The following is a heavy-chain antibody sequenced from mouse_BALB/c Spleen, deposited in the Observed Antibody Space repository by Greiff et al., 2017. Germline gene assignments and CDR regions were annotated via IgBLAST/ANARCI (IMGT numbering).Heavy chain of an antibody. CDR1: GFTFSSYT. V-gene: IGHV5-12-2*01. D-gene: IGHD2-1*01. J-gene: IGHJ3*01. CDR3: ARHVGNYGFAY. CDR2: ISNGGGST. Sequence: DVMLVESGGGLVQPGGSLKLSCAASGFTFSSYTMSWVRQTPEKRLEWVAYISNGGGSTYYPDTVKGRFTISRDNAKNTLYLQMSSLKSEDTAMYYCARHVGNYGFAYWGQGTLVTVSA.